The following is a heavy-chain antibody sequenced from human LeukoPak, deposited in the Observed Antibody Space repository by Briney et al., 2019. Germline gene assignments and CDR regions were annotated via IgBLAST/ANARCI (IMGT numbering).Heavy chain of an antibody. V-gene: IGHV4-4*02. CDR1: GGSITSTNW. Sequence: SGTLSLTCGVPGGSITSTNWWSWVRQPPGQGLEWIGEIFLTGRTNYNPSLIGRVIMSLDESRNQPSLTLTSVTAPDPAMYYCTRESGPYCPFGYWGEGTLVGVPS. J-gene: IGHJ4*02. CDR2: IFLTGRT. D-gene: IGHD1-26*01. CDR3: TRESGPYCPFGY.